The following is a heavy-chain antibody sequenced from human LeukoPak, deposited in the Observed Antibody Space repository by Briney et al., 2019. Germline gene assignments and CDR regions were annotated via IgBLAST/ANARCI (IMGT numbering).Heavy chain of an antibody. V-gene: IGHV3-9*01. Sequence: PGRSLRLSCAASGFTFDDYAMHWVRQAPGKGLEWVSGISWNSGSIGYADSVKGRFTISRDNAKNSLYLQMNSLRAEDTALYYCAKDLAPFCSGGSCYTGMDVWGQGTTVTVSS. CDR2: ISWNSGSI. CDR3: AKDLAPFCSGGSCYTGMDV. J-gene: IGHJ6*02. CDR1: GFTFDDYA. D-gene: IGHD2-15*01.